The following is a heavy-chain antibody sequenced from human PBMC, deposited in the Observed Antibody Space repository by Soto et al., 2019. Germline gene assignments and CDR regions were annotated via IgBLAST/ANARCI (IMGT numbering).Heavy chain of an antibody. Sequence: HVQLVESGGVVVQPGRSLRLSCAASGFTFSSYGMHWVRQAPGKGLAWVAVIWYDGSNKDYADSVKGRFTISRDKSKNTLYLQMNSLRAEDTAVYYCARDRFGGLLLVPYYYYGMDVWGQGTTVTVSS. CDR1: GFTFSSYG. CDR3: ARDRFGGLLLVPYYYYGMDV. CDR2: IWYDGSNK. V-gene: IGHV3-33*01. J-gene: IGHJ6*02. D-gene: IGHD2-15*01.